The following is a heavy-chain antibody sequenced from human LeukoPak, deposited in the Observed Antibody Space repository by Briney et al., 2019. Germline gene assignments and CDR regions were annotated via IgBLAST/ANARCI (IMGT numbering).Heavy chain of an antibody. V-gene: IGHV3-21*01. CDR3: ARDGAAAGTFDY. D-gene: IGHD6-13*01. CDR2: ISSSSIYI. CDR1: GFTFSSHS. J-gene: IGHJ4*02. Sequence: GGSLRLSCAASGFTFSSHSMNWVRQAPGKGLEWVSCISSSSIYIYYADSMKGRFTISRDNAKNSLYLQINRLTAEDTAVHYCARDGAAAGTFDYWGQGTLVTVSS.